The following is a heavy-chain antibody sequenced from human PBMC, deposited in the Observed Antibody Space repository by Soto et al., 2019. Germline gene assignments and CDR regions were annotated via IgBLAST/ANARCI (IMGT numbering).Heavy chain of an antibody. CDR2: INGDGSEK. CDR1: GFTFSSSW. J-gene: IGHJ3*02. CDR3: ARDRAYKAFDI. D-gene: IGHD5-12*01. V-gene: IGHV3-7*01. Sequence: EVQLVESGGALVQPGGSLRLSCAASGFTFSSSWMTWVRQAPGKGLEWVAFINGDGSEKNYVDSVKGRFTISRDKSKNTLFLKINSLRVEDTAEYYCARDRAYKAFDIWGQGTMVTVSS.